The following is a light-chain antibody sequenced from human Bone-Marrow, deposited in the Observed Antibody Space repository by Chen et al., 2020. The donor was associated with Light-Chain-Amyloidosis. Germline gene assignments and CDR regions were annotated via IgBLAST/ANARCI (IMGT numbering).Light chain of an antibody. J-gene: IGLJ2*01. CDR3: QSADSSGTYKGI. CDR1: DLPTKY. Sequence: SYELTQPPSVSVSPGQPARITCSGDDLPTKYAYWYQQKPGQAPVLVIHRETERPSGISERFSGSSSGTTAALTISGVQAEDEADYHCQSADSSGTYKGIFGGGTKLTVL. V-gene: IGLV3-25*03. CDR2: RET.